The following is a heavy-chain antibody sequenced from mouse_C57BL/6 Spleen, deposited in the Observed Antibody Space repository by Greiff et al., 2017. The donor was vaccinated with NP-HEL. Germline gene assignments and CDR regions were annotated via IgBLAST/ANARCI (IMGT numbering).Heavy chain of an antibody. J-gene: IGHJ4*01. Sequence: VQLKESGAELMKPGASVKLSCKATGYTFTGYWIEWVKQRPGHGLEWIGEILPGSGSTNYNEKFKGKATFTADTSSNTAYMQLSSLTTEDSAIYYCARRYGGFYYGKSYYAMDYWGQGTSVTVSS. D-gene: IGHD1-1*01. CDR2: ILPGSGST. V-gene: IGHV1-9*01. CDR1: GYTFTGYW. CDR3: ARRYGGFYYGKSYYAMDY.